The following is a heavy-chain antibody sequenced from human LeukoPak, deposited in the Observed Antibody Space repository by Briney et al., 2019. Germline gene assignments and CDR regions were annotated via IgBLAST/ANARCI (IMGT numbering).Heavy chain of an antibody. J-gene: IGHJ6*02. CDR1: GFTFSSYA. CDR3: ANPGYSSSWTSYYYYGMDV. D-gene: IGHD6-13*01. Sequence: SGGSLRLSWAASGFTFSSYAMSWVRQAPGKGLEWVSAISGSGGSTYYADSVNGRFTISRDTSKNTLYLQMHSLRAEDTAVYYCANPGYSSSWTSYYYYGMDVWGQGTTVTVSS. CDR2: ISGSGGST. V-gene: IGHV3-23*01.